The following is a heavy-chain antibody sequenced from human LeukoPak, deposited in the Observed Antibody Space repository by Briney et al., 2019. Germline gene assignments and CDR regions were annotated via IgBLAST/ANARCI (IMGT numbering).Heavy chain of an antibody. CDR3: ARDSGYAYYYYMDV. CDR1: GGSISGYY. J-gene: IGHJ6*03. CDR2: IYYSGST. D-gene: IGHD5-12*01. Sequence: SETLSLTCTVSGGSISGYYWSWIRQPPGKGLEWIGSIYYSGSTYYNPSLKSRVTISVDTSKNQFSLKLSSVTAADTAVYYCARDSGYAYYYYMDVWGKGTTVTVSS. V-gene: IGHV4-59*12.